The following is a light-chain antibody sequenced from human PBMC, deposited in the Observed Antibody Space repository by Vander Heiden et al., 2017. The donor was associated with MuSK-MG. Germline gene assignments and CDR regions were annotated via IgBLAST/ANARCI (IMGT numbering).Light chain of an antibody. Sequence: DIQMTQSPSSLSASVGDRVTITCRASQSIGTSLNWYQQKPGKAPNLLIYAASSLQSAVPSRFSGSGSGTDLTLTISSLQPEDFATYYCQQTYSSPWTFGPGTKVEV. CDR2: AAS. V-gene: IGKV1-39*01. J-gene: IGKJ1*01. CDR3: QQTYSSPWT. CDR1: QSIGTS.